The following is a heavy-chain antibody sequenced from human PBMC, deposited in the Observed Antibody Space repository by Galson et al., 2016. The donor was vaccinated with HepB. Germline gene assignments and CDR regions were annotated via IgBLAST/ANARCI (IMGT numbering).Heavy chain of an antibody. V-gene: IGHV3-23*01. D-gene: IGHD3-10*01. CDR1: GFTFSSYA. Sequence: SLRLSCAASGFTFSSYAMSWVRQAPGKGLEWVSVISNSGGSTYYADSVKGRFTISRGNSKNTLYLQMNSLRAEDTAVYYCAGGYYGSGSYYAYWGQGTLVTVSS. CDR2: ISNSGGST. CDR3: AGGYYGSGSYYAY. J-gene: IGHJ4*02.